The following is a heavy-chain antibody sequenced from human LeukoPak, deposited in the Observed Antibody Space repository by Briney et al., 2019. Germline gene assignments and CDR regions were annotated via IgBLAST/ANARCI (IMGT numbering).Heavy chain of an antibody. D-gene: IGHD6-13*01. V-gene: IGHV4-4*02. CDR2: IYHSGST. CDR1: GGSISSSIW. CDR3: ASGGIAAAGAEYFHH. J-gene: IGHJ1*01. Sequence: NTSETLSLTCAVSGGSISSSIWWSWVRLPPGKGLEWIGEIYHSGSTNYNPSLKSRVTISVDKSKNQFSLKLSSVTAADTAVYYCASGGIAAAGAEYFHHWGQGTLVTVSS.